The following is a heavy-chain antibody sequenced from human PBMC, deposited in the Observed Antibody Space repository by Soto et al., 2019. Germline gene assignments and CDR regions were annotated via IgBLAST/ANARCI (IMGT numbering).Heavy chain of an antibody. CDR1: GFTFRTYA. CDR2: ISYDGSNK. V-gene: IGHV3-30-3*01. CDR3: ARPSGGYYGDYFDY. D-gene: IGHD1-26*01. J-gene: IGHJ4*02. Sequence: GGSLRLSCAASGFTFRTYAMHWVRQAPGKGLEWVAVISYDGSNKYYADSVKGRFTISRDNSKNTLYLQMNSLRAEDTAMYYCARPSGGYYGDYFDYWGQGTLVTVSS.